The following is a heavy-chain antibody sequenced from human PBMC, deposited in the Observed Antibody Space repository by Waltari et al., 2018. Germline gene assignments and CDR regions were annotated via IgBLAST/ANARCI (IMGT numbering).Heavy chain of an antibody. Sequence: QVQLQQWGAGLLKHSETLSLTCDVSGGSLSGYHWTWIRQPPGKGLEWIGEINDSGRTTYNPSLESRVTVSIDTANNQFSLRVRSVTAADTAVYYCARVFGYYYYYMDVWGKGTTVTISS. D-gene: IGHD3-3*01. CDR3: ARVFGYYYYYMDV. V-gene: IGHV4-34*02. CDR2: INDSGRT. CDR1: GGSLSGYH. J-gene: IGHJ6*03.